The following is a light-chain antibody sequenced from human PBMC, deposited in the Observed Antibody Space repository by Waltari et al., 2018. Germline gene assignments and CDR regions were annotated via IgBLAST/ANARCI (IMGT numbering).Light chain of an antibody. Sequence: SSELPQDPAVSVALGQTVRITCQGASLSSYYASWYQQKPGQAPVLVIYGKNNRPSGIPDRFSGSSSGNTASLTITGAQAEDEADYYCNSRDSSGNHVVFGGGTKLTVL. J-gene: IGLJ2*01. CDR2: GKN. V-gene: IGLV3-19*01. CDR1: SLSSYY. CDR3: NSRDSSGNHVV.